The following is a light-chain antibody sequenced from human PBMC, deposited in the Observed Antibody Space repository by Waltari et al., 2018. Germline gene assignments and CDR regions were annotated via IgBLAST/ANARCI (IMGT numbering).Light chain of an antibody. V-gene: IGKV4-1*01. CDR2: WAS. CDR3: QQYCSTPYS. CDR1: QNSFCSSNNKNY. J-gene: IGKJ2*03. Sequence: DIVMTQSSDFPAVSLGGRASINWKSSQNSFCSSNNKNYLAWYQQKPGQPPKLLIYWASSREAGVPARFSGSGSGTDFTLTISSLQAEDVAIYYCQQYCSTPYSFGQGTKLEI.